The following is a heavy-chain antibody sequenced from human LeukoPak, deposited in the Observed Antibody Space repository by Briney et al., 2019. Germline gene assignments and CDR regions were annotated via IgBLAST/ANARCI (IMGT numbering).Heavy chain of an antibody. V-gene: IGHV3-66*01. CDR3: ARERNLEIAVAGTIFNY. Sequence: GGSLRLSCAASGFTFSDYTMNWVRQAPGKGLEWVSVIYSGGSTYYADSVKGRFTISRDNSKNTLYLQMKSLRAEDTAVYYCARERNLEIAVAGTIFNYWGQGALVTVSS. J-gene: IGHJ4*02. CDR2: IYSGGST. D-gene: IGHD6-19*01. CDR1: GFTFSDYT.